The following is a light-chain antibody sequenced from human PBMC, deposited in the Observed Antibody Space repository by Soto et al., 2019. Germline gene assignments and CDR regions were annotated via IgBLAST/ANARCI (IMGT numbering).Light chain of an antibody. CDR3: QQYYSTPYT. CDR1: QSALYSSNNKNY. CDR2: WAS. V-gene: IGKV4-1*01. Sequence: DIVMTQSPDSLAVSLGERATINCKSSQSALYSSNNKNYLAWYQQKPGQPPNLLIYWASTRESGVPDRFSGSGSGTDFTLTISSLQAEDVAVYYCQQYYSTPYTFGQGTKLEIK. J-gene: IGKJ2*01.